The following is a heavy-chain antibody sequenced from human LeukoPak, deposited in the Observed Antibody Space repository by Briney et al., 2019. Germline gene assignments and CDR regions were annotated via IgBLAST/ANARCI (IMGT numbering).Heavy chain of an antibody. Sequence: SETLSLTCTVSGGSISSSSYYWSWIRQPPWKGLEWIGYIYYSGSTNYNPSLKSRVTISVDTSKNQFSLKLSSVTAADTAVYYCARERVLLYYDSSGYFDYWGQGTLVTVSS. J-gene: IGHJ4*02. V-gene: IGHV4-61*01. CDR3: ARERVLLYYDSSGYFDY. CDR1: GGSISSSSYY. CDR2: IYYSGST. D-gene: IGHD3-22*01.